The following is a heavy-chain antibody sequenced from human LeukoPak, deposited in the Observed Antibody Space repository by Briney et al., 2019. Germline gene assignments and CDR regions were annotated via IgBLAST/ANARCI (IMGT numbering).Heavy chain of an antibody. Sequence: GGSLRLSCSASGFTFNSYAMHWVRQAPGKGLEWVAVVAYDGSNKYYADSVKGRFTISRDNSKNTLYLQMNSLRAEDAAKYYCATIGDRRTGELYRIDYWGQGTLVTVSS. V-gene: IGHV3-30*04. D-gene: IGHD7-27*01. CDR3: ATIGDRRTGELYRIDY. CDR1: GFTFNSYA. CDR2: VAYDGSNK. J-gene: IGHJ4*02.